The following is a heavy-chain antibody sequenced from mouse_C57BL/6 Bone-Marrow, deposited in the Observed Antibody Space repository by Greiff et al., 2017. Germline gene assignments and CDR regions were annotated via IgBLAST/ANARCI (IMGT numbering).Heavy chain of an antibody. V-gene: IGHV1-31*01. CDR2: IYPYNGVS. Sequence: EVQRVESGPELVKPGASVKISCKASGYSFTGYYMHWVKQSHGNILDWIGYIYPYNGVSSYNQKFKGKATLTVDKSSSTAYMELRSLTSEDSAVYYCARSKGLLGSWFAYWGQGTLVTVSA. CDR1: GYSFTGYY. D-gene: IGHD2-3*01. J-gene: IGHJ3*01. CDR3: ARSKGLLGSWFAY.